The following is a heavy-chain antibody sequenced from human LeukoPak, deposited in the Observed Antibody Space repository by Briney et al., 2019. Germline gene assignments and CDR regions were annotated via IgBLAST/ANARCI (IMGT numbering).Heavy chain of an antibody. Sequence: ASVKVSCKTSGYTFTSYAMHWVRLAPGQRLEWMGLINAGNGNTKYSQKFQDRVTITRDTSASTAYMELSSLRSEDTAVYFCARGPYSNYWFDPWGQGTLVTVSS. D-gene: IGHD4-11*01. CDR2: INAGNGNT. CDR1: GYTFTSYA. CDR3: ARGPYSNYWFDP. J-gene: IGHJ5*02. V-gene: IGHV1-3*01.